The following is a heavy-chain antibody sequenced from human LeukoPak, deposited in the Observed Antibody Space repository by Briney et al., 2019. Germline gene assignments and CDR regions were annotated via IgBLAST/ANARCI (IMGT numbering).Heavy chain of an antibody. CDR1: GFTFNFHS. J-gene: IGHJ4*02. CDR3: AKTLRRITMIVVVPGYDY. CDR2: VSGSGSST. Sequence: GGSLRLSCAASGFTFNFHSMAWVRQAPGKGLEWLSAVSGSGSSTYYTDSVKGRFTISRDNSKNTLYLQMNSLRAEDTAVYYCAKTLRRITMIVVVPGYDYWGQGTLVTVSS. D-gene: IGHD3-22*01. V-gene: IGHV3-23*01.